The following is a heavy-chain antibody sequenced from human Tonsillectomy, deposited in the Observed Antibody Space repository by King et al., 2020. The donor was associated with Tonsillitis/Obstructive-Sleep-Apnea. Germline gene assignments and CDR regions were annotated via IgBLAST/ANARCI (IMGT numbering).Heavy chain of an antibody. J-gene: IGHJ4*02. CDR3: ARVDIVVVPAAMLDY. CDR2: ISAYNGNT. D-gene: IGHD2-2*03. Sequence: VQLVESGAEVKKPGASVKVSCKASGYTFTSYGISWVRQAPGQGLEWMGWISAYNGNTNYAQKLQGRVTMTTDTSTSTAYMELRSLRSDDTAVYYCARVDIVVVPAAMLDYWGQGTLVTVSS. CDR1: GYTFTSYG. V-gene: IGHV1-18*01.